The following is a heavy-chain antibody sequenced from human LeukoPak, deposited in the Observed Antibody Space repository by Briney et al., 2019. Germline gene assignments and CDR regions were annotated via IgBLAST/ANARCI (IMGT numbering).Heavy chain of an antibody. CDR2: IIPIFGTA. CDR1: GGTFSSYA. D-gene: IGHD1-26*01. V-gene: IGHV1-69*13. CDR3: ATHSKGGSYCFDY. J-gene: IGHJ4*02. Sequence: ASVKVSCKASGGTFSSYAISWVRQAPGQGLEWMGGIIPIFGTANYAQKFQGRVTITADESTSTAYMELSSLRSEDTAVYYCATHSKGGSYCFDYWGQGTLVTVSS.